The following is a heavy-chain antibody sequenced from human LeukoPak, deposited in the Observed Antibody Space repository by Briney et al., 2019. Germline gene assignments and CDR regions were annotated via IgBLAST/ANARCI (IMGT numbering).Heavy chain of an antibody. CDR3: AKGVGWEPADVFDI. D-gene: IGHD1-26*01. V-gene: IGHV3-9*01. CDR1: GFTFDDYA. J-gene: IGHJ3*02. CDR2: ISWNSGSI. Sequence: PGRSLRLSCAASGFTFDDYAMHWVRQAPGKGLEWVSGISWNSGSIGYADSVKGRFTISRDNAKNSLYPQMNSLRAEDTALYYCAKGVGWEPADVFDIWGQGTMVTVFS.